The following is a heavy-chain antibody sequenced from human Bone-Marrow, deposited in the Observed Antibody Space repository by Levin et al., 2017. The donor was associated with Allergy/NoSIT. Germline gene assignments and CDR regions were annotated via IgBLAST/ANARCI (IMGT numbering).Heavy chain of an antibody. CDR3: AKGGYCSGASCYFPYYFDY. D-gene: IGHD2-15*01. CDR1: GFAFSYYA. Sequence: GGSLRLSCAASGFAFSYYAMAWVRQLPGKGLEWVSTISGGSTYTYYADSVKGRFTISRDNSKNTLYLQMNSLRAEDTAVYYCAKGGYCSGASCYFPYYFDYWGQGTLVTVSS. V-gene: IGHV3-23*01. CDR2: ISGGSTYT. J-gene: IGHJ4*02.